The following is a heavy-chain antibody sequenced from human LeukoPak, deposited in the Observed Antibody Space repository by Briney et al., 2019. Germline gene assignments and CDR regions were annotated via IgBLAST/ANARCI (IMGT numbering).Heavy chain of an antibody. Sequence: PGGSLRLSCAASGFTFSSYEMNWVRRAPGKGLEWVSYISGSSSTIYYAGSVKGRFTISRDNAKNSLYLQMNSLRDEDTAVYYCARDHSSDWYSLVVTSEYFQHWGQGTLVTVSS. J-gene: IGHJ1*01. CDR3: ARDHSSDWYSLVVTSEYFQH. CDR1: GFTFSSYE. V-gene: IGHV3-48*03. CDR2: ISGSSSTI. D-gene: IGHD6-19*01.